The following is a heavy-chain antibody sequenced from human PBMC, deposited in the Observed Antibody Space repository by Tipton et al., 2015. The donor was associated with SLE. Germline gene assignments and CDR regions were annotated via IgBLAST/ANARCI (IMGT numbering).Heavy chain of an antibody. CDR2: TWFDESVK. CDR1: GFSFSDYG. V-gene: IGHV3-33*01. J-gene: IGHJ4*02. CDR3: ARDVVGATEGLDW. Sequence: SLRLSCATSGFSFSDYGMHWVRQAPGRGLEWVAVTWFDESVKDYADSVKGRFTVSRDNSKNTLYLQMNSLRAEDTAVYYCARDVVGATEGLDWWGQGTLVTVSS. D-gene: IGHD1-26*01.